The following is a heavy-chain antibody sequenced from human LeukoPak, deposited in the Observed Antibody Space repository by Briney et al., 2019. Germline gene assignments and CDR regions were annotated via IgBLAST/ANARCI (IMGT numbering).Heavy chain of an antibody. CDR1: GRSFSGYY. V-gene: IGHV4-34*01. CDR2: INYSGDT. D-gene: IGHD1-26*01. Sequence: SETLSLTCAVYGRSFSGYYWTWIRQPPGRGLEWVGEINYSGDTNYNPSLKSRVTISVDTSKNQFSLKLSSVTAADTAVYYCARGVGPTTAQSTFDYWGQGALVTVSS. CDR3: ARGVGPTTAQSTFDY. J-gene: IGHJ4*02.